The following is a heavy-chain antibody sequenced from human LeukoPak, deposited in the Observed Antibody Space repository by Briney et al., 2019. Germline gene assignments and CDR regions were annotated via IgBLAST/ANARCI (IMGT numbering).Heavy chain of an antibody. V-gene: IGHV4-34*01. J-gene: IGHJ6*03. CDR1: GGSFSGFL. Sequence: SETLSLTCAVYGGSFSGFLWSWFRQPPGKGLEWIGEINGGGGTKYNPSLKSRLTISLDTSKNQFSLKLSSVTAADTAVYYCARVVAAAGIYPRYYYYYMDVWGKGTTVTVSS. CDR3: ARVVAAAGIYPRYYYYYMDV. D-gene: IGHD6-13*01. CDR2: INGGGGT.